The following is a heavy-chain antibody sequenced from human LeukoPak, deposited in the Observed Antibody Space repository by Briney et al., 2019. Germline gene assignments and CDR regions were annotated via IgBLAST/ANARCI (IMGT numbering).Heavy chain of an antibody. Sequence: GGSLRLSCAASEFTFSNYAMSWVRQAPGKGLEWASGSTGTGYSTYYADSVKGRFTISRDNSKNTLYLQMNSLRAEDTAVYYCVKGVRMRVTSAFDIWGQGTMVTVSS. CDR2: STGTGYST. CDR3: VKGVRMRVTSAFDI. J-gene: IGHJ3*02. V-gene: IGHV3-23*01. CDR1: EFTFSNYA. D-gene: IGHD1-26*01.